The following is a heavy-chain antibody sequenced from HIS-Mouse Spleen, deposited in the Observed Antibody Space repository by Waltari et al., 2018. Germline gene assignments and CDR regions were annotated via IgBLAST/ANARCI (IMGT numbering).Heavy chain of an antibody. Sequence: QLQLPESAPGLVKPSETLALHWPVFGGTHSRSSYYWGWHRQPPGKGLEWTGSIYYSGSTYYNPSLKSRVTISVDTSKNQFSLKLSSVTAADTAVYYWAREIPYSSSWYDWYFDLWGRGTLVTVSS. V-gene: IGHV4-39*07. CDR3: AREIPYSSSWYDWYFDL. J-gene: IGHJ2*01. CDR2: IYYSGST. CDR1: GGTHSRSSYY. D-gene: IGHD6-13*01.